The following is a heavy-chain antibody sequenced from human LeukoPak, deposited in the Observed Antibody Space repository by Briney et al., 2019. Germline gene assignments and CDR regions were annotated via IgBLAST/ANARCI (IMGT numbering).Heavy chain of an antibody. V-gene: IGHV4-34*01. Sequence: PSETLSLTCTVYGGSFSGYYWSWIRQPPGKGLEWIGEINHSGSTNYNPSLKSRVTISVDTSKNQFSLKLSSVTAADTAVYYCARENGDYFDSWGQGTLVTVSS. CDR3: ARENGDYFDS. D-gene: IGHD4-17*01. CDR1: GGSFSGYY. J-gene: IGHJ4*02. CDR2: INHSGST.